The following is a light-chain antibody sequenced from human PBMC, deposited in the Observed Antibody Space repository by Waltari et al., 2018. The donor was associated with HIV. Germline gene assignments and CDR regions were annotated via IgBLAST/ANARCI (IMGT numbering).Light chain of an antibody. J-gene: IGLJ2*01. CDR2: QDN. CDR3: ETWDSSTAV. V-gene: IGLV3-1*01. CDR1: ELGDKY. Sequence: SYELTQPPSLSVSPGQTASITCSGDELGDKYVSWYQQKSDQSPMLIIYQDNKRPSGIPERFSGSNSGNTATLTVGETQTMDEADYYWETWDSSTAVFGGGTRLTVL.